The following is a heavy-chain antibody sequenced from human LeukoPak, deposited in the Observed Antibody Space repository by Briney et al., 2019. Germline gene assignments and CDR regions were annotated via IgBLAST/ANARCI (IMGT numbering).Heavy chain of an antibody. V-gene: IGHV3-53*01. CDR2: IYSGGST. Sequence: GGSLRLSCAASGFTVSSNYMSWVRQDPGKGLEWVSVIYSGGSTYYADSVKGRFTISRDNSKNTLYLQMNSLRAEDTAVYYCARGREGSSWYGDYWGQGTLVTVSS. CDR1: GFTVSSNY. D-gene: IGHD6-13*01. J-gene: IGHJ4*02. CDR3: ARGREGSSWYGDY.